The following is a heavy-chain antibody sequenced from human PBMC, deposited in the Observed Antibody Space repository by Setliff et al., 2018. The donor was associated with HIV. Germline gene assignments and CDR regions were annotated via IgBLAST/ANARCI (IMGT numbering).Heavy chain of an antibody. J-gene: IGHJ4*02. CDR3: AGVPTGTTSAFDY. D-gene: IGHD1-7*01. CDR1: GFTFSSYW. Sequence: GGSLRLSCGASGFTFSSYWMHWVRQAPGKGLVWVSRINNDGGTSYADSVKGRFTIFRDNAQNTLYLQMNSLRGEDTAVYYCAGVPTGTTSAFDYWGQGTLVTVSS. CDR2: INNDGGT. V-gene: IGHV3-74*01.